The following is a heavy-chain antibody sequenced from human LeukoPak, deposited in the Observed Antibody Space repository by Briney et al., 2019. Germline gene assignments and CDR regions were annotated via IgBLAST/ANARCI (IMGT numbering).Heavy chain of an antibody. J-gene: IGHJ4*02. CDR1: GFTYTSYS. CDR3: AKGRGLSYDYGVDY. V-gene: IGHV3-21*04. Sequence: GGTLRLSCAASGFTYTSYSMNWVRQARGKGLEGVSYISSSSSYIYYADSVKGRFTISRDNAKNSLYLQMNSLRAEDMALYYCAKGRGLSYDYGVDYWGQGTLVTVSS. CDR2: ISSSSSYI. D-gene: IGHD4-17*01.